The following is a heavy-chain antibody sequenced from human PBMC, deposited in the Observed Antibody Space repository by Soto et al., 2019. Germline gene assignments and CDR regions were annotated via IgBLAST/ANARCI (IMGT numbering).Heavy chain of an antibody. CDR3: ARTYSSSWSDYGMDV. CDR2: IGYDGRNK. V-gene: IGHV3-33*01. CDR1: GFTFSSYG. D-gene: IGHD6-13*01. J-gene: IGHJ6*02. Sequence: QVQLVESGGGVVQPGRSLRLSCAASGFTFSSYGMHWVRQAPGKGLEWVAVIGYDGRNKYYADSVKGRFTISRDNSKNTLYLQMNSLRAEDTAVYYCARTYSSSWSDYGMDVWGQGTTVTVSS.